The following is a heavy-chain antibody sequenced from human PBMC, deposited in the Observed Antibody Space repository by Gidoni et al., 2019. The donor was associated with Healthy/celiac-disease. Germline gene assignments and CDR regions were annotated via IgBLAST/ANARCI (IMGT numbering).Heavy chain of an antibody. V-gene: IGHV3-21*01. CDR3: ARTGGSSWDFDY. CDR2: ISSSSSYI. J-gene: IGHJ4*02. Sequence: AASVFTFSSYSMNWVRQAPGKGLEWVSSISSSSSYIYYADSVKGRFTISRDNAKNSLYLQMNSLRAEDTAVYYCARTGGSSWDFDYWGQGTLVTVSS. D-gene: IGHD6-13*01. CDR1: VFTFSSYS.